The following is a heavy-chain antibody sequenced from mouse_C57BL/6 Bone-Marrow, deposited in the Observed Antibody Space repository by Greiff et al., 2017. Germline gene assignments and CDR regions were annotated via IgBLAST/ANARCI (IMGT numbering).Heavy chain of an antibody. CDR2: IDPSDSYT. Sequence: QVQLQQSGAELVMPGASVKLSCKASGYTFTSYWMHWVKQRPGQGLEWIGEIDPSDSYTNYNQKFKGKSTLTVDKSSSTAYMQLSSLTSEDSAVYYCARSPIYYYGSSRSYWYFDVWGTGTTVTVSS. CDR3: ARSPIYYYGSSRSYWYFDV. CDR1: GYTFTSYW. D-gene: IGHD1-1*01. V-gene: IGHV1-69*01. J-gene: IGHJ1*03.